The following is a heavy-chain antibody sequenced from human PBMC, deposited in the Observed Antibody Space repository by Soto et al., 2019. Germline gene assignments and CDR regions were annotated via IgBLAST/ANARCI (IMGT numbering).Heavy chain of an antibody. V-gene: IGHV3-72*01. CDR1: GFTFSDHY. D-gene: IGHD6-19*01. J-gene: IGHJ4*02. CDR3: ARVNYSSAWSGEEY. Sequence: EVQLVESGGDLVQPGGSLRLSCAASGFTFSDHYMDWVRQARGKGLEWVGRSRNKANNYVTSYAASVKGRFTISRDDSSDSLYLQMNSLKTQDTAVYYRARVNYSSAWSGEEYWGQGTPVTVSP. CDR2: SRNKANNYVT.